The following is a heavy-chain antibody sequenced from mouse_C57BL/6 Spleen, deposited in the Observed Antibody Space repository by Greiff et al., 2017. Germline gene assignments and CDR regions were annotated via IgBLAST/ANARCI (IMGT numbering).Heavy chain of an antibody. CDR1: GYTFTSYW. V-gene: IGHV1-55*01. J-gene: IGHJ4*01. CDR2: IYPGSGST. D-gene: IGHD2-5*01. CDR3: ARGSNYDAMDY. Sequence: VQLQQPGAELVKPGASVKMSCKASGYTFTSYWITWVKQRPGQGLEWIGDIYPGSGSTNYNEKFKSKATLTVDTSSSTAYMRLSSLTSEDSAVYYCARGSNYDAMDYWGQGTSVTVSS.